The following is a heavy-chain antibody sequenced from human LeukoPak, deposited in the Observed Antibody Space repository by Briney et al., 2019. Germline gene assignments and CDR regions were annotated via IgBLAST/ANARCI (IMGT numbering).Heavy chain of an antibody. CDR3: ARGVTMPFGY. V-gene: IGHV4-34*01. CDR1: GGSFSGYY. Sequence: SETLSLTCAVYGGSFSGYYWSWIRQPPGKGLEWIGEINHSGSTNHNPSLKSRVTISVDTSKNQFSLKLSSVTAADTAVYYCARGVTMPFGYWGQGTLVTVSS. D-gene: IGHD3-3*01. CDR2: INHSGST. J-gene: IGHJ4*02.